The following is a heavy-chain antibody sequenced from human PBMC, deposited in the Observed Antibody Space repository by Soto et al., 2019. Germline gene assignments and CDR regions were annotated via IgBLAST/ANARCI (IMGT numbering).Heavy chain of an antibody. Sequence: GGSLRLSCAASGFTFSSYAMHWVRQAPGKGLEWVAVISYDGSNKYYADSVKGRFTISRDNSKNTLYLQMNSLRAEDTAVYYCARDQPDYYWGQGTLVTVSS. J-gene: IGHJ4*02. V-gene: IGHV3-30-3*01. D-gene: IGHD3-3*01. CDR2: ISYDGSNK. CDR1: GFTFSSYA. CDR3: ARDQPDYY.